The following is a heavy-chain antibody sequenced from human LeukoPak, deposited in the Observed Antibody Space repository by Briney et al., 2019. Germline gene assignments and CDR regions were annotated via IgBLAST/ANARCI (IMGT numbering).Heavy chain of an antibody. CDR3: ARGGKNAFDS. Sequence: GGSLRLSCAASGFTFSTYTMNWVRQAPGKGLEWVSSISSTSTYIYYADSVKGRFTISRDNAKTSLYLQMNSLRGEDAAVYYCARGGKNAFDSWGQGTMVTVSS. CDR1: GFTFSTYT. CDR2: ISSTSTYI. J-gene: IGHJ3*02. D-gene: IGHD3-10*01. V-gene: IGHV3-21*01.